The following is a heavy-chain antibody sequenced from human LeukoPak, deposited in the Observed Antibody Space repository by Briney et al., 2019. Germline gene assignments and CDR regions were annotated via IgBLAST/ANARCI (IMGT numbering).Heavy chain of an antibody. CDR3: ARDATTAIGTVYMDV. CDR1: GFTFSIYE. D-gene: IGHD1-1*01. Sequence: PGGSLRLSCAASGFTFSIYEVNWVRQAPGKGLEWLSHISDSGSSTHYADSVKGRFTISRDNSKNSLYLEMNSLRVEDTAIYYCARDATTAIGTVYMDVWGKGTTVTISS. V-gene: IGHV3-48*03. J-gene: IGHJ6*03. CDR2: ISDSGSST.